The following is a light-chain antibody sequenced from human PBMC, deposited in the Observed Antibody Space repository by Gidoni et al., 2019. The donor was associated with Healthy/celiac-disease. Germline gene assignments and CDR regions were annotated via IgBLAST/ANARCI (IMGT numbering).Light chain of an antibody. CDR2: GAS. CDR1: QSVSSN. V-gene: IGKV3-15*01. CDR3: QQYNNWPRGT. Sequence: EIVMTQSPATLSVSPGERATLSCRASQSVSSNLAWYQQKPGQAPRLLIYGASTRATGIPARFSGSGSGTEFTLTISSLKSEDFAVYYCQQYNNWPRGTFXQXTKVEIK. J-gene: IGKJ1*01.